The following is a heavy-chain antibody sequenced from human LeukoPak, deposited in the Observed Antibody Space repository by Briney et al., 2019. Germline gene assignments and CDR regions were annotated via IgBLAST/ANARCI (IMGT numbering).Heavy chain of an antibody. CDR2: IIPIFGTA. J-gene: IGHJ4*02. D-gene: IGHD4-17*01. V-gene: IGHV1-69*06. CDR3: AREGVHDYGDYGGIFDY. CDR1: GGTFSSYA. Sequence: GASVKVSCKASGGTFSSYAISWVRQAPGQGLEWMGGIIPIFGTANYAQKFQGRVTITADKSTSTAYMELSSLRSEDTAVYHCAREGVHDYGDYGGIFDYWGQGTLVTVSS.